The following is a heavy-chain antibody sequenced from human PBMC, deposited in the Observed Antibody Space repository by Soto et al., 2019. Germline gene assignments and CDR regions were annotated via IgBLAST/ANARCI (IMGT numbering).Heavy chain of an antibody. D-gene: IGHD3-10*01. CDR3: AKDQFLLWSGELLQEAGDYGMDV. V-gene: IGHV3-23*01. J-gene: IGHJ6*02. CDR1: GFTFSSDA. Sequence: GSLRPACPASGFTFSSDAMSWVRQAAGKGLEWVSAISGSGGSTYYADSVKGRFTISRDNSKNTLYLQMNSLRAEDTAVYYCAKDQFLLWSGELLQEAGDYGMDVWGQGTKVTVSS. CDR2: ISGSGGST.